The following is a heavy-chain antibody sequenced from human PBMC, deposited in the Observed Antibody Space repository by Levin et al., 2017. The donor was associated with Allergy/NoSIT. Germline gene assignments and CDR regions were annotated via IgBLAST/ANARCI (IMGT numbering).Heavy chain of an antibody. Sequence: GESLKISCKASGYTFTSYAMHWVRQAPGQRLEWMGWINAGNGNTKYSQKFQGRVTITRDTSASTAYMELSSLRSEDTAVYYCARDLRRRLYGDYWFDPWGQGTLVTVSS. D-gene: IGHD4-17*01. V-gene: IGHV1-3*01. CDR3: ARDLRRRLYGDYWFDP. CDR1: GYTFTSYA. J-gene: IGHJ5*02. CDR2: INAGNGNT.